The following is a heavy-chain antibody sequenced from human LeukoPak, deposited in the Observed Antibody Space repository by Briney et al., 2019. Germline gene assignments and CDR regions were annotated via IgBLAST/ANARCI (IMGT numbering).Heavy chain of an antibody. Sequence: SETLSLTCAIYGGSFSGYYWNWIRKPPGKELEWIGEINHSGSTNYNPSLKSRVTISVDTSKNQFSLKLSSVTAADTAVYYCAGSTGGFGELIGYWGQGTLVTVSS. CDR3: AGSTGGFGELIGY. CDR1: GGSFSGYY. J-gene: IGHJ4*02. CDR2: INHSGST. D-gene: IGHD3-10*01. V-gene: IGHV4-34*01.